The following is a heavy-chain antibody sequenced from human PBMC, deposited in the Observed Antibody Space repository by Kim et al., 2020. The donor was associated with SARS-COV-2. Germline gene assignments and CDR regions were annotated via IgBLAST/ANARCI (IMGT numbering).Heavy chain of an antibody. V-gene: IGHV3-23*01. CDR2: GSGRST. CDR3: ARSGSFLFDY. Sequence: GSGRSTYCADSVKGRFTISRDKYKNTLYLQKNSLRAEDTAVYYWARSGSFLFDYWGQGTLVTVSS. J-gene: IGHJ4*02. D-gene: IGHD1-26*01.